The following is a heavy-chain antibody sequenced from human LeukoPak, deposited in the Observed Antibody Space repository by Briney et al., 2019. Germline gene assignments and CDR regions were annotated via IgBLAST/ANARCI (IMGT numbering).Heavy chain of an antibody. J-gene: IGHJ3*02. D-gene: IGHD6-13*01. CDR3: ASSGYSSSWYPPAGAFDI. CDR2: INPNSGGT. CDR1: GYTFTGYY. V-gene: IGHV1-2*04. Sequence: ASVKVSCKASGYTFTGYYMHWVRQAPGQGLEWMGWINPNSGGTNYAQKFQGWVTMTRDTSISTAYMELSRLRSDGTAVYYCASSGYSSSWYPPAGAFDIWGQGTMVTVSS.